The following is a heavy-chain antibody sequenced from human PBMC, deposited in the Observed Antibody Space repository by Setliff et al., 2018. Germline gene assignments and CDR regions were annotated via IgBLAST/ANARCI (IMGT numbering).Heavy chain of an antibody. CDR2: TYYGGGGST. Sequence: PSETLSLTCSVSGGSISSGSDYWGWIRQPPGKGLEWIGSTYYGGGGSTYYNASLKSRVTMSVDTSKTQFSLKLNSMTTADTAVYYCARGGTYRYFDYWGQGALVTVSS. J-gene: IGHJ4*02. CDR3: ARGGTYRYFDY. V-gene: IGHV4-39*07. CDR1: GGSISSGSDY.